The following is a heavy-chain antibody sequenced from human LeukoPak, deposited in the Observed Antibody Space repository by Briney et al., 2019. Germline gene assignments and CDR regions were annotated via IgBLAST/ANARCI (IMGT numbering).Heavy chain of an antibody. CDR3: ARGVLQLWTFDY. Sequence: GGSLRLSCAASGFTFGSYGMHWVRQAPGKGLEWVAFIRYDGSNKYYADSVKGRFTISRDNSKNTLYLQMNSLRAEDTAVYYCARGVLQLWTFDYWGQGTLVTVSS. CDR1: GFTFGSYG. J-gene: IGHJ4*02. D-gene: IGHD5-18*01. CDR2: IRYDGSNK. V-gene: IGHV3-30*02.